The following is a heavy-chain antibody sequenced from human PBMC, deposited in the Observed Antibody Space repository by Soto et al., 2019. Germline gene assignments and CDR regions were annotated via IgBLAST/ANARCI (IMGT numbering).Heavy chain of an antibody. CDR3: ARDPYYYDSIGYLVSVDY. CDR2: ISYDGSNK. J-gene: IGHJ4*02. CDR1: GFTFSSYA. V-gene: IGHV3-30-3*01. Sequence: QVQLVESGGGVVQPGRSLRLSCAASGFTFSSYAMHWVRQAPGKGLEWVAVISYDGSNKYYADSVKGRFTISRDNSKNTLYLQMNSLRAADTAVYYCARDPYYYDSIGYLVSVDYWGQGTLGTVSS. D-gene: IGHD3-22*01.